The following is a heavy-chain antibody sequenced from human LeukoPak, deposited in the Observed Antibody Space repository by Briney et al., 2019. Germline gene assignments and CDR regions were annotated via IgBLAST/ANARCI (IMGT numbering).Heavy chain of an antibody. CDR2: ISSSSCYM. CDR3: ARDQGAYDFWKPRNWFDP. Sequence: NPGGSLRLSCAASGFTFSSYSMNCVRQAPGNWLEWVSSISSSSCYMYYADLVKGRFTISKDNDKNSLYLQMNSQRAEDTAVYYCARDQGAYDFWKPRNWFDPWGQGTLVTVSS. J-gene: IGHJ5*02. V-gene: IGHV3-21*01. CDR1: GFTFSSYS. D-gene: IGHD3-3*01.